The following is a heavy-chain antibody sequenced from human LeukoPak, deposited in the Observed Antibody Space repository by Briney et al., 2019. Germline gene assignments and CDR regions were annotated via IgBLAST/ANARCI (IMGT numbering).Heavy chain of an antibody. Sequence: GGSLRLSCAASGFTVSSNYMSWVRQAPGKGLEWVAVISYDGSNKYYADSVKGRFTISRDNSKNTLYLQMNSLRAEDTAVYYCARVSVRGDFWNAPPPLDVWGKGTTVTVSS. D-gene: IGHD3-3*01. V-gene: IGHV3-30-3*01. CDR1: GFTVSSNY. CDR3: ARVSVRGDFWNAPPPLDV. CDR2: ISYDGSNK. J-gene: IGHJ6*04.